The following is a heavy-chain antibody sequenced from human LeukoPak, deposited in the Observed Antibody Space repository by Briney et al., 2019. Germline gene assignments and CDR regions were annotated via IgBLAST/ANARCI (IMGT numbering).Heavy chain of an antibody. J-gene: IGHJ4*02. CDR3: ARGGGYSGYGY. Sequence: GGPLRLSCAASGFPFSIHSVNCLPHAPERALEWFSSISSSSSYIYYADSVKGRFTISRDNAKNSLYLQMNSLRAEDTAVYYCARGGGYSGYGYWGQGTLVTVSS. CDR1: GFPFSIHS. D-gene: IGHD5-12*01. V-gene: IGHV3-21*01. CDR2: ISSSSSYI.